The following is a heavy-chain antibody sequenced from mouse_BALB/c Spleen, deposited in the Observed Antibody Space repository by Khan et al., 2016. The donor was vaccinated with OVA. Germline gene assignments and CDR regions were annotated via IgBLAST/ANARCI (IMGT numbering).Heavy chain of an antibody. Sequence: VDLVGSEVGLVQPDRSLKLSCASSGFTFSSYGLSWVRQTPDKMRELVATINSNGGSTYYPDSVTGRLTISRDNAKNTLYLPMSSLQSEDTVMYYGARMARTTNWGQGTPLTVSS. V-gene: IGHV5-6-3*01. CDR2: INSNGGST. D-gene: IGHD6-1*01. CDR3: ARMARTTN. J-gene: IGHJ2*01. CDR1: GFTFSSYG.